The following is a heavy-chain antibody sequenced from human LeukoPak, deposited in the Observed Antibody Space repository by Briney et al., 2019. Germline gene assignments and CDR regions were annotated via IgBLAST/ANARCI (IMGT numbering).Heavy chain of an antibody. Sequence: SGTLSLTCAVSGDSITSDKWWTWVRQPPGKGLEWIGEIHHSKSSNYYPSLKSRVTISVDKSKNQFSLELNSVTAADTAVYYCAREAGDVKMATMYYFDCWGQGTLVTVSS. CDR3: AREAGDVKMATMYYFDC. CDR1: GDSITSDKW. D-gene: IGHD5-24*01. CDR2: IHHSKSS. J-gene: IGHJ4*02. V-gene: IGHV4-4*02.